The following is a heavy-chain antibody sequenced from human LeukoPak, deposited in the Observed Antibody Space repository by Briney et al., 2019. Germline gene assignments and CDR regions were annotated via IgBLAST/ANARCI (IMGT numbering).Heavy chain of an antibody. CDR2: ISGSGGST. CDR1: GFTFSSYA. J-gene: IGHJ6*03. Sequence: GGSLSLSCAASGFTFSSYAMSWVRQAPGKGLEWVSAISGSGGSTYYADSVKGRFTISRDNSKNTLYLQMNSLRAEDTAVYYCAKGTDSSWESYYYYYMDVWGKGTTVTVSS. CDR3: AKGTDSSWESYYYYYMDV. D-gene: IGHD6-13*01. V-gene: IGHV3-23*01.